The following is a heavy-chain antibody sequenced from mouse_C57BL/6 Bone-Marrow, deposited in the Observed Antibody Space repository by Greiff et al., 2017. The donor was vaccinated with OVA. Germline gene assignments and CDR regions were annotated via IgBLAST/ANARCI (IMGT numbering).Heavy chain of an antibody. CDR2: ISSGSSTI. D-gene: IGHD1-1*01. J-gene: IGHJ1*03. Sequence: EVKLVESGGGLVKPGGSLKLSCAASGFTFSDYGMHWVRQAPEKGLEWVAYISSGSSTIYYADTVKGRFTISRDNAKNTLFLEMTSLRSEDTAMYYCARWGSRKWYFDVWGTGTTVTVSS. CDR3: ARWGSRKWYFDV. CDR1: GFTFSDYG. V-gene: IGHV5-17*01.